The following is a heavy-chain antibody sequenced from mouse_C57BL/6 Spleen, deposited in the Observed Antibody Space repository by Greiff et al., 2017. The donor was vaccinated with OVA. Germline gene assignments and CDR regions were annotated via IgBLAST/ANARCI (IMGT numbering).Heavy chain of an antibody. CDR3: ASGITTVVATDYYAMDY. V-gene: IGHV2-9-1*01. CDR1: GFSLTSYA. Sequence: VQLVESGPGLVAPSQRLSITCTVSGFSLTSYAISWVRQPPGKGLEWLGVIWTGGGTNYNSALKSRLSISKDNSMSQVFLKMNSLQTDDTARYYCASGITTVVATDYYAMDYWGQGTSVTVSS. CDR2: IWTGGGT. J-gene: IGHJ4*01. D-gene: IGHD1-1*01.